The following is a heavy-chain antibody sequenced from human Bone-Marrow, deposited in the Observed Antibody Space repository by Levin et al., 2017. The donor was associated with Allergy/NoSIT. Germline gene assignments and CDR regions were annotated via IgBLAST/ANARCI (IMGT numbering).Heavy chain of an antibody. CDR1: GFTFSSYA. D-gene: IGHD2-15*01. CDR2: ISGSGGST. Sequence: GESLKISCAASGFTFSSYAMSWVRQAPGKGLEWVSAISGSGGSTYYADSVKGRFTISRDNSKNTLYLQMNSLRAEDTAVYYCAKAELLLLPPGAFDIWGQGTMVTVSS. J-gene: IGHJ3*02. V-gene: IGHV3-23*01. CDR3: AKAELLLLPPGAFDI.